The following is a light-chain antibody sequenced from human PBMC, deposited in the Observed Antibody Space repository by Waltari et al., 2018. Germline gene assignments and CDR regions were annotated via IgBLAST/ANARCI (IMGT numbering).Light chain of an antibody. CDR3: SSYAGSDIVL. Sequence: QSALTQPPSASGSPGQSVTISCTGTNSDIGAYKYVSWYQQHPGRAPKLLSYEVSKWHSGVPDRFSGSKSGNTASLTVSGLQAEDEADYYCSSYAGSDIVLFGGGTKLTVL. V-gene: IGLV2-8*01. J-gene: IGLJ2*01. CDR1: NSDIGAYKY. CDR2: EVS.